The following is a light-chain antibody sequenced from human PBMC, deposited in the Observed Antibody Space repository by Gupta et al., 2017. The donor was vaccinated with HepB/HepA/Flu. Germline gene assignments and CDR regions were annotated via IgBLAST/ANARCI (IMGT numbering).Light chain of an antibody. CDR1: QSVSSN. Sequence: EIVMTQSPPTLSVSPGERATLSCRASQSVSSNLEWYQQKPGQAPRLIMYGASNSDNGSPDRFSGSGYVREFALTSSSRQYEDFAVYYWQQDDNWRTFGQGTKVEIK. CDR2: GAS. V-gene: IGKV3-15*01. J-gene: IGKJ1*01. CDR3: QQDDNWRT.